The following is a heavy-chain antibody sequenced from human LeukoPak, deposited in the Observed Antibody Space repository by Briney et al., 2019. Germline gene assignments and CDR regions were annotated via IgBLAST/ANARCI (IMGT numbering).Heavy chain of an antibody. CDR1: GFTFSDYY. CDR3: ARTRRNYYDSSGLFDC. CDR2: ISSSGRTK. D-gene: IGHD3-22*01. J-gene: IGHJ4*02. Sequence: GGSLRLSCAASGFTFSDYYMSWIRQAPGKGLEWGSYISSSGRTKCTADSVQGRFTISSDNANNSMFLQMKSLRAEDTAVYYVARTRRNYYDSSGLFDCWGQGTLVTVSS. V-gene: IGHV3-11*01.